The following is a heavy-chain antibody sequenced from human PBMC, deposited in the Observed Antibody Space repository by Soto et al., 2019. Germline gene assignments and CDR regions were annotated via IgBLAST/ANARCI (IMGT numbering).Heavy chain of an antibody. D-gene: IGHD2-21*02. CDR3: ARGVTDATGGDR. CDR2: IIPILAIA. J-gene: IGHJ5*02. V-gene: IGHV1-69*02. CDR1: GGTFSSYT. Sequence: QVQLVQSGAEVKKPGSSVKVSCKASGGTFSSYTINWVQQAPGQGLEWMGKIIPILAIANYAQRFQGRLTITADKSTSTAFMELTSLRSEDTAVYYCARGVTDATGGDRWGQGTLVTVSS.